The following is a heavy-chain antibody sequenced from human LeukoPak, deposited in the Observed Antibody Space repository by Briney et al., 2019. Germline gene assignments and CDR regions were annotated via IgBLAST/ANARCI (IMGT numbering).Heavy chain of an antibody. CDR3: GRGVCIAAAHYGY. CDR1: GGSTSSYY. Sequence: KPSETLSLTCTVSGGSTSSYYWSWIRQPPGKGLEGIGYIYYSWSTNYNPSLKSRVTISVDTSTDQFSLELSYATAEDTAVYYCGRGVCIAAAHYGYWGQGTLVTVSS. D-gene: IGHD6-13*01. J-gene: IGHJ4*02. CDR2: IYYSWST. V-gene: IGHV4-59*01.